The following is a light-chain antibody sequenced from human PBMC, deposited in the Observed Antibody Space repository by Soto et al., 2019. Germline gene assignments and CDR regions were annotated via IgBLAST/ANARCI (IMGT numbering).Light chain of an antibody. V-gene: IGLV1-44*01. Sequence: QSVLTQPPSVSGTPGQRVTISCSGGSSNIGSNIVSWYQLFPGTAPQLLISNNNQRPSWVPDRFSGSKSGTSASLTISGLQPEDEADYYCSEWDDRRTDVRFGGGTKLTVL. J-gene: IGLJ2*01. CDR3: SEWDDRRTDVR. CDR1: SSNIGSNI. CDR2: NNN.